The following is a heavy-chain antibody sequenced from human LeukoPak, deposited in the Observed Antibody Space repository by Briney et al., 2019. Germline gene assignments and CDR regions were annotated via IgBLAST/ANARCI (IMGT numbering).Heavy chain of an antibody. CDR3: ARGGELLWFGELEKRWFDP. Sequence: ASVKVSCKASGYTFTNYGINWVRQAPGQGLEWMGWISAYNGNTNYAQNLQGRVTMTTDTSTSTAYMELRSLRSDDTAVYYCARGGELLWFGELEKRWFDPWGQGTLVTASS. J-gene: IGHJ5*02. V-gene: IGHV1-18*01. D-gene: IGHD3-10*01. CDR2: ISAYNGNT. CDR1: GYTFTNYG.